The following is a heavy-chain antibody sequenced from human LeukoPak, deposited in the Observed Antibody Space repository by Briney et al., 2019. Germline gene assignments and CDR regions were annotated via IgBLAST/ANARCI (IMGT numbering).Heavy chain of an antibody. D-gene: IGHD6-6*01. CDR2: ISASGGNT. J-gene: IGHJ4*02. CDR1: GFSFSSYA. CDR3: AKEWWSSSSPLHFDY. V-gene: IGHV3-23*01. Sequence: PGGSLRLSCAASGFSFSSYAMSWVRQAPGKGLEWVSAISASGGNTYYADSVKGRFTISRDNSKNTLYLQMNSLRAEDTALYYCAKEWWSSSSPLHFDYWGQGSLVPVSS.